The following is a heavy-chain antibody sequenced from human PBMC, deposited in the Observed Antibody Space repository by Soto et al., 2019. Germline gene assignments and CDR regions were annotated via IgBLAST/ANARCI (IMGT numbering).Heavy chain of an antibody. Sequence: PSETLSLTCTVSGGSISSYYWSWIRQPPGKGLEWIGYIYYSGSTNYNPSLKSRVTISVDTSKNQFSLKLSSVTAADTAVYYCARVYCSSTSCYDLFDYWGQGTLVTVSP. CDR1: GGSISSYY. J-gene: IGHJ4*02. D-gene: IGHD2-2*01. CDR3: ARVYCSSTSCYDLFDY. CDR2: IYYSGST. V-gene: IGHV4-59*01.